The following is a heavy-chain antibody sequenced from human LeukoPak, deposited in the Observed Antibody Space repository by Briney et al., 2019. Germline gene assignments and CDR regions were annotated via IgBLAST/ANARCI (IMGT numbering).Heavy chain of an antibody. CDR3: ARARGYSYNPLFDY. CDR1: GFTLSSYG. D-gene: IGHD5-18*01. J-gene: IGHJ4*02. Sequence: GGSLRLSCAASGFTLSSYGMHWVRQAPGKGLEWVAVTWYDGSKEYYVDSVKGRFTISRDNSKNTVYLQMNSLRAEDTAVYYCARARGYSYNPLFDYWGQGTLVTVSS. V-gene: IGHV3-33*01. CDR2: TWYDGSKE.